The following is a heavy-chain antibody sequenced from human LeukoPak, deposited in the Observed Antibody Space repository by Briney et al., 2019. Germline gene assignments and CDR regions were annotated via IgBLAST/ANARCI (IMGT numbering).Heavy chain of an antibody. D-gene: IGHD3-22*01. J-gene: IGHJ4*02. CDR2: ISGSGGST. CDR1: GFTFSSYA. V-gene: IGHV3-23*01. Sequence: GGSLRPSCAASGFTFSSYAMSWVRQAPGKGLEWVSAISGSGGSTYYADSVKGRFTISRDNSKNTLYLQMNSLRAEDTAVYYCAKGVTMIVVVIIHWGQGTLVTVSS. CDR3: AKGVTMIVVVIIH.